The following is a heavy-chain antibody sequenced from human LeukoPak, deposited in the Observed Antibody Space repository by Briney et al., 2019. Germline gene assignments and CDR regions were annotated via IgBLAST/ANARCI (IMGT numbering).Heavy chain of an antibody. CDR1: GFTFSSYA. D-gene: IGHD3-22*01. V-gene: IGHV3-23*01. CDR3: AKTKYYYDSSGYCYDY. CDR2: ISGSGGST. J-gene: IGHJ4*02. Sequence: GGSLRLSCAASGFTFSSYAMSWVRQAPGKGLEWVSAISGSGGSTYYADSVKGRFTISRDNSKNTLYLQVNSLRAEDTAVYYCAKTKYYYDSSGYCYDYWGQGTLVTVSS.